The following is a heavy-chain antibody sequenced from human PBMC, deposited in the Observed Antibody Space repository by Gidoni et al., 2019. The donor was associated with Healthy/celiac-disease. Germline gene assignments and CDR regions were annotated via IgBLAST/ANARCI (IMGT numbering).Heavy chain of an antibody. CDR1: GYTFTGYY. V-gene: IGHV1-2*02. J-gene: IGHJ4*02. CDR3: ARAPTKWLVDY. CDR2: INPNSGGT. D-gene: IGHD5-12*01. Sequence: QVQLVQSGAEVKKPGASVKVSCKASGYTFTGYYMHWVRQAPGQGLEWMGWINPNSGGTNYAQKCQGRVTMTRDTSISTAYMELSRLRSDDTAVYYCARAPTKWLVDYWGQGTLVTVSS.